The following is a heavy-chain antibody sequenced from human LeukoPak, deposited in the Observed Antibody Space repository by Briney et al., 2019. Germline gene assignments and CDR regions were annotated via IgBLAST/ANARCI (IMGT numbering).Heavy chain of an antibody. Sequence: GGSLRLSCAASGITFSYYAMHWVRQAPGKGLEWVAIISYDGSNKYNADSVKGRFTISRDNSKNTLYLQMNNLRAEDTAVYYCVSPHEYCTTPSCPGSWYFDLWGRGTLVTVSS. CDR2: ISYDGSNK. V-gene: IGHV3-30-3*01. CDR3: VSPHEYCTTPSCPGSWYFDL. D-gene: IGHD2-2*01. J-gene: IGHJ2*01. CDR1: GITFSYYA.